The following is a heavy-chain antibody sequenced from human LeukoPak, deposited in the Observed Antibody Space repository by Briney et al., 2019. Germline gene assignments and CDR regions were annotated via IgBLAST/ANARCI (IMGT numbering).Heavy chain of an antibody. CDR2: INHSGST. J-gene: IGHJ4*02. CDR1: GGSFSGYY. V-gene: IGHV4-34*01. D-gene: IGHD2-15*01. CDR3: ARGRGVRNYQYCSGGSCCSGPYFDY. Sequence: SETLSLTCAVYGGSFSGYYWSWIRQPPGKGLEWIGEINHSGSTNYNPSLKSRVTISVDTSKNQFSLKLSSVTAADTAVYYCARGRGVRNYQYCSGGSCCSGPYFDYWGQGTLVTVSS.